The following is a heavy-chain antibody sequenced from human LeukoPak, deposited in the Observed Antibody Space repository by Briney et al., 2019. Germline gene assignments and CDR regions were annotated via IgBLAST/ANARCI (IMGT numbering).Heavy chain of an antibody. Sequence: SETLSLTCTVSGGSISTYYWSWIRQPPGKGLEWIGYIYYSGSINYNPSLKSRVAISVDTSKNQFSLKLISVTAADTAVYYCARSRGYSYGTTFLDYWGQGTLVTVSS. V-gene: IGHV4-59*08. CDR1: GGSISTYY. CDR2: IYYSGSI. D-gene: IGHD5-18*01. CDR3: ARSRGYSYGTTFLDY. J-gene: IGHJ4*02.